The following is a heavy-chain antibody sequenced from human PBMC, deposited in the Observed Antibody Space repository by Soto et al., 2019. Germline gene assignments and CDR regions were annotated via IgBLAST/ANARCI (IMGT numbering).Heavy chain of an antibody. D-gene: IGHD2-2*01. CDR2: ISADNGNT. Sequence: QVHLVQSGAEVKKPGASVKVSCKASGYIFTHFGISWVRQAPGQGLEWMGWISADNGNTKYAQKFHGRVTMTTDTATNTAYMDLRSLTSDDTAVYYCARVGDIEVVGTWFDPWGQGTLVTVTS. V-gene: IGHV1-18*01. CDR3: ARVGDIEVVGTWFDP. J-gene: IGHJ5*02. CDR1: GYIFTHFG.